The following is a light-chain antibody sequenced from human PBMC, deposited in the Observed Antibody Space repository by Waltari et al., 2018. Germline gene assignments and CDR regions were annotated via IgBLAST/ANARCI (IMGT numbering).Light chain of an antibody. CDR2: YSR. V-gene: IGLV3-21*04. CDR1: NIGTKS. J-gene: IGLJ2*01. CDR3: QVLDSATDHVV. Sequence: SYVVTQPPSVSVAPGKTARITCGGNNIGTKSVHWYQQKPGQAPVVVIYYSRERPSGVHGRFSCPNLGNPATLTISWVEVGDEADYHCQVLDSATDHVVFGGGTRLTVL.